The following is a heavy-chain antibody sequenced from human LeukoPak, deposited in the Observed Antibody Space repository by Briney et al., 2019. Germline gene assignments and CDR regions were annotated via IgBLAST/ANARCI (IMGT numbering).Heavy chain of an antibody. J-gene: IGHJ4*02. V-gene: IGHV4-30-2*01. CDR2: IHYSGAT. CDR3: AREPIAARAEGAVDY. Sequence: SETLSLTCAVSGGSISNGGYSWNWIRQPPGKGLEWIGNIHYSGATYYNPSLKSRVTISVDRSKSQFSLKLSSVTAADTAVYYCAREPIAARAEGAVDYWGQGTLVTVSS. CDR1: GGSISNGGYS. D-gene: IGHD6-6*01.